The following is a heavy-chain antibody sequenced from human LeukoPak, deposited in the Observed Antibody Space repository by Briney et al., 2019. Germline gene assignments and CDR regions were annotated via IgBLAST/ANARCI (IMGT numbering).Heavy chain of an antibody. CDR1: GFTFSSYS. D-gene: IGHD5-18*01. J-gene: IGHJ5*02. V-gene: IGHV3-21*01. CDR2: ISSSSSYI. CDR3: ARVPYSYGFISWFDP. Sequence: GGSLRLSCAASGFTFSSYSMNWVRQAPGKGLEWVSSISSSSSYIYYADSVKGRFTISRDNAKNSLYLQMNSLRAEDTAAYYCARVPYSYGFISWFDPWGQGTLVTVSS.